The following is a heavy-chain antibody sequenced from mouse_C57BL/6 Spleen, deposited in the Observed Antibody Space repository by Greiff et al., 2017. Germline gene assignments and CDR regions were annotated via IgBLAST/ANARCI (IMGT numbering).Heavy chain of an antibody. Sequence: EVHLVESGGGLVKPGGSLKLSCAASGFTFSDYGMHWVRQAPEKGLEWVAYISSGSSTIYYADTVKGRFTISRDNAKNTLFLQMTSLRSEDTAMYYCARSSLYDDAWFAYWGQGTLVTVSA. CDR1: GFTFSDYG. CDR3: ARSSLYDDAWFAY. CDR2: ISSGSSTI. V-gene: IGHV5-17*01. J-gene: IGHJ3*01. D-gene: IGHD2-3*01.